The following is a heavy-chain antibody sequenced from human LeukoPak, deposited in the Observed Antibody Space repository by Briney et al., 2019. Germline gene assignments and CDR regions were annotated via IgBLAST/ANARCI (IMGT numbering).Heavy chain of an antibody. V-gene: IGHV3-30*02. CDR1: GFTFSNHG. CDR3: AKDGAQYFDY. D-gene: IGHD1-26*01. CDR2: IRNDGSGK. Sequence: GGSLRLSCAASGFTFSNHGMHWVRLAPGKGLEWVAFIRNDGSGKYYGASVKGRFTISRDNPKNTVYLQMNSLRGEDTAEYYCAKDGAQYFDYWGQGSLVTVSS. J-gene: IGHJ4*02.